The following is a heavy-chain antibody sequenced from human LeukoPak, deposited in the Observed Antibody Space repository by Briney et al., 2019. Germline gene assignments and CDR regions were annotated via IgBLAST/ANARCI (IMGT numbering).Heavy chain of an antibody. CDR3: ARSSMVRGVTHAFDI. D-gene: IGHD3-10*01. Sequence: SVKVSCKASGGTFSSYAISWVRQAPGQGLEWMGGIIPIFGTANYAQKFQGRVTITTDESTSTAYMELSSLRSEDTAVYYCARSSMVRGVTHAFDIWGQGTMVTVSS. J-gene: IGHJ3*02. CDR2: IIPIFGTA. V-gene: IGHV1-69*05. CDR1: GGTFSSYA.